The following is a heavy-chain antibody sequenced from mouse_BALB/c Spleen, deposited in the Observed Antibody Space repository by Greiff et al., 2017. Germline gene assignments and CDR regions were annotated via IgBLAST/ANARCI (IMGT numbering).Heavy chain of an antibody. CDR2: ISYSGST. D-gene: IGHD1-1*01. CDR1: GYSITSDYA. Sequence: VQLKQSGPGLVKPSQSLSLTCTVTGYSITSDYAWNWIRQFPGNKLEWMGYISYSGSTSYNPSLKSRISITRDTSKNQFFLQLNSVTTEDTATYYCARPYYYGSSYGYFDVWGAGTTVTVSS. CDR3: ARPYYYGSSYGYFDV. J-gene: IGHJ1*01. V-gene: IGHV3-2*02.